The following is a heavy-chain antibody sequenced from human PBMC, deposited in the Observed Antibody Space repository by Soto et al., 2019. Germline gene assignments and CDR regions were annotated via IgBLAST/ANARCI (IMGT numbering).Heavy chain of an antibody. CDR1: GSRFSKYV. V-gene: IGHV1-69*06. CDR3: AREGRGKKAGYNGLVSLGY. Sequence: GAAVKVSCKVCGSRFSKYVISWVRQAPGHGLEWLGRIIPIFNSTKYAQNFQGRVTITADKSTSTASLELSSLRSDDTAVYYCAREGRGKKAGYNGLVSLGYWGQGTLVTVSS. CDR2: IIPIFNST. D-gene: IGHD2-2*02. J-gene: IGHJ4*02.